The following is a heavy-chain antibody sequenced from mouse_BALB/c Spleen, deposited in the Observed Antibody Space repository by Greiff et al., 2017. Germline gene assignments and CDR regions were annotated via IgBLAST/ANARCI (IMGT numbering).Heavy chain of an antibody. CDR3: TRDGNYWFAY. J-gene: IGHJ3*01. Sequence: VQLQQPGAELVKPGASVKLSCKASGYTFTSYYMYWVNQRPGQGLEWIGGINPSNGGTNFNEKFKSKATLTVDKSSSTAYMQLSSLTSEDSAVYYCTRDGNYWFAYGGKGTLVTVSA. CDR2: INPSNGGT. V-gene: IGHV1S81*02. CDR1: GYTFTSYY. D-gene: IGHD2-1*01.